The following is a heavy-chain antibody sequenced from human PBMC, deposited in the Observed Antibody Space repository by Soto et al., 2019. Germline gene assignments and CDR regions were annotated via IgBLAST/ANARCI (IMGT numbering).Heavy chain of an antibody. CDR1: GFTFSDHY. Sequence: GGSLRLSCAASGFTFSDHYMTWIRQAPGKGLEWVSKISSSGTTMYYADSVKGRFTVSRDNAKNSVYLQMDSLRAEDTAVYYCASDPYYYASGYWGQGTLVTVSS. CDR2: ISSSGTTM. D-gene: IGHD3-10*01. V-gene: IGHV3-11*01. CDR3: ASDPYYYASGY. J-gene: IGHJ4*02.